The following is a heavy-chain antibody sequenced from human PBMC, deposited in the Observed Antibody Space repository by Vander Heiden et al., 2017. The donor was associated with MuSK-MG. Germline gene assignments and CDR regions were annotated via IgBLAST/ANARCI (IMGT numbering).Heavy chain of an antibody. CDR3: ARDGDPNVYASEVVWDY. D-gene: IGHD2-15*01. CDR2: ISSSSSYI. CDR1: GFTFSSYS. Sequence: EVQLVESGGGLVKPGGSLRLSCAASGFTFSSYSMNWVRQAPGKGLEWVSSISSSSSYIYYADSVKGRFTISRDNAKNSLYLQMNSLRAEDTAVYYCARDGDPNVYASEVVWDYWGQGTLVTVSS. V-gene: IGHV3-21*03. J-gene: IGHJ4*02.